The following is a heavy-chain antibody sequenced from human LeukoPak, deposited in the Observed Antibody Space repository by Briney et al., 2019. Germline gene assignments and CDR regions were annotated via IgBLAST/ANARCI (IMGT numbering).Heavy chain of an antibody. Sequence: PGGSLRLSCAASGFTFSSYSMNWVRQAPGKGLEWVSSISSSSSYIYYADSVKGRFTISRDNAKNSLYLQMNSLRAEDTAVYYCARDYGSSWNYYFDYWGQGTLVTVSS. V-gene: IGHV3-21*01. D-gene: IGHD6-13*01. CDR2: ISSSSSYI. J-gene: IGHJ4*02. CDR1: GFTFSSYS. CDR3: ARDYGSSWNYYFDY.